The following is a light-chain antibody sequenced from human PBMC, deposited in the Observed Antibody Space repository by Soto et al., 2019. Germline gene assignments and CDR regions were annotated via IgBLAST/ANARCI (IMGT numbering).Light chain of an antibody. J-gene: IGKJ5*01. CDR2: RAS. Sequence: EIVMTPSPATLSVSPGERATLSCRASQNIDINLVWYQQRPGQAPRLLIFRASTRATGIPARFSGSGSGTEFTLTISSLQSEDFAVYYCQQYHHWPPITFGQGTRLEI. V-gene: IGKV3D-15*01. CDR1: QNIDIN. CDR3: QQYHHWPPIT.